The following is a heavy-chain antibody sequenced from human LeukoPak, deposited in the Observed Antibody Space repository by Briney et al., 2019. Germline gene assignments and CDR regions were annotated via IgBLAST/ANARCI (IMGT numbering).Heavy chain of an antibody. CDR3: ARATESITIFGVSPSGLDY. J-gene: IGHJ4*02. V-gene: IGHV3-64*01. CDR1: GFTFSSYA. Sequence: PGGSLRLSCAASGFTFSSYAMHWVRQAPGKGLEYVSAISSNGGSTYYANSVKGRFTISRDNSKNTLYLQMGSLRAEDMAVYYCARATESITIFGVSPSGLDYWGQGTLVTVSS. D-gene: IGHD3-3*01. CDR2: ISSNGGST.